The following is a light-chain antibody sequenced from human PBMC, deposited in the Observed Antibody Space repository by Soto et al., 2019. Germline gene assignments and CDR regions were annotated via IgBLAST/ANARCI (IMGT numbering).Light chain of an antibody. J-gene: IGKJ4*01. Sequence: DIQMTQSPSSLSASVGDRVTITCRASQSISSYLNWYQQKPGKAPKLLIYAASSLQSGVPSRFSVSGSGTDFTLTISSLQPEDFATYYCQQSYSTPRTFGGGTKVDIK. CDR2: AAS. CDR3: QQSYSTPRT. V-gene: IGKV1-39*01. CDR1: QSISSY.